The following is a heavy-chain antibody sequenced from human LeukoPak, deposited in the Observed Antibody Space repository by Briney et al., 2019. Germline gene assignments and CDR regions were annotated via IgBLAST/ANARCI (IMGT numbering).Heavy chain of an antibody. Sequence: ASVKVSCKVSGYRLTDLSIHWVCQAPGKGLEWMGGLDPEDDKTIYAQKFKGRVTMTEDTSTDSAYMELSSLRSEDTSVYYCATAPRDNSGYYYYYFDYWGQGTLVTVSS. D-gene: IGHD3-22*01. CDR2: LDPEDDKT. V-gene: IGHV1-24*01. CDR1: GYRLTDLS. CDR3: ATAPRDNSGYYYYYFDY. J-gene: IGHJ4*02.